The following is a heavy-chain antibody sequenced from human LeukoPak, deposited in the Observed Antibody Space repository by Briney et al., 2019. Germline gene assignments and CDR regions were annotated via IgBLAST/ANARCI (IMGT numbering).Heavy chain of an antibody. Sequence: SGGSLRLSCAVSGFTFTTYAMTWVRQAPGKGLEWVSAISGSGSSTYYADSVKGRFIISRDNAKNSLYLQMNSLRAEDTAVFYCARDFLNAIDIWGQGTMVTVSS. V-gene: IGHV3-23*01. CDR2: ISGSGSST. CDR3: ARDFLNAIDI. CDR1: GFTFTTYA. D-gene: IGHD2/OR15-2a*01. J-gene: IGHJ3*02.